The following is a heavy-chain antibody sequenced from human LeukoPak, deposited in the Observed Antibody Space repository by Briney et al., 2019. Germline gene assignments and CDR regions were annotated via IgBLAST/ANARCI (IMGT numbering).Heavy chain of an antibody. CDR3: AKEMVVAAALDY. V-gene: IGHV3-21*04. Sequence: PGGSLRLSCAASGFTFSSYSMNWVRQAPGKGLEWVSSISSSSSYIYYADSVKGRFTISRDNAKNSLYLQINSLRTEDTALYYCAKEMVVAAALDYWGQGTLVTVSS. J-gene: IGHJ4*02. CDR1: GFTFSSYS. CDR2: ISSSSSYI. D-gene: IGHD2-15*01.